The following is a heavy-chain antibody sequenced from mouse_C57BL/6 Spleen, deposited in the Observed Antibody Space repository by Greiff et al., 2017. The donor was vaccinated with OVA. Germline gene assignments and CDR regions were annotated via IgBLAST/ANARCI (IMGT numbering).Heavy chain of an antibody. CDR2: IDPETGGT. J-gene: IGHJ2*01. CDR3: TTRKLGRGY. CDR1: GYTFTDYE. D-gene: IGHD4-1*01. V-gene: IGHV1-15*01. Sequence: VQLQQSGAELVRPGASVTLSCKASGYTFTDYEMHWVKQTPVHGLEWIGAIDPETGGTAYNQKFKGKAILTADKSSSTAYMELRSLTSEDSAVYYCTTRKLGRGYWGQGTTLTVSS.